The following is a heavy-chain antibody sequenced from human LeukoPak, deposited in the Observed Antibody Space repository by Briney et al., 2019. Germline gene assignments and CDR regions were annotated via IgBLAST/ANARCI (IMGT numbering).Heavy chain of an antibody. CDR2: ISSNGGST. Sequence: GGSLRLSCSASGFSFSSLRMHWVRQAPGKGLEYVSGISSNGGSTYYADSVKGRFTISRDNSKNTLYPQLSSLRPEDTAVYYCVNQISGWVYWGQGTLVTVSA. CDR1: GFSFSSLR. D-gene: IGHD6-19*01. V-gene: IGHV3-64D*06. J-gene: IGHJ4*02. CDR3: VNQISGWVY.